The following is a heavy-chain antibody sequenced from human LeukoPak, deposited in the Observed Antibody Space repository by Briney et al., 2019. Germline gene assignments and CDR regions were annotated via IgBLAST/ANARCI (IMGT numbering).Heavy chain of an antibody. CDR3: ARDFRSDTNWFDP. D-gene: IGHD3-3*01. CDR1: GFTFSSYS. V-gene: IGHV3-21*01. Sequence: GGSLRLSCAASGFTFSSYSMNWVRQAPGKGLEWVSSISSSSSYIYYADSVKGRFIISRDNAKNSLYLQMNSLRAEDTAVYYCARDFRSDTNWFDPWGQGTLVTVSS. J-gene: IGHJ5*02. CDR2: ISSSSSYI.